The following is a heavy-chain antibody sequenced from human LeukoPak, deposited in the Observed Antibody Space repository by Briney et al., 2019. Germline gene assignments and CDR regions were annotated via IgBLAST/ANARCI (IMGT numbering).Heavy chain of an antibody. CDR2: INPTGGST. Sequence: ASVKVSCKASGYSFSTYYIHWVRQAPGQGLEWIGIINPTGGSTTYAQKFQGRVTMTRDTSTSTVYMELSSLRSEDTAVYYCAKGGQEFDSWGQGTLVTVSA. V-gene: IGHV1-46*01. J-gene: IGHJ5*01. CDR1: GYSFSTYY. CDR3: AKGGQEFDS.